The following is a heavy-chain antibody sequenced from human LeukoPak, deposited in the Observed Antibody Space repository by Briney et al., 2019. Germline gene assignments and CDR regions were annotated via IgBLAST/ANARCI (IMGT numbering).Heavy chain of an antibody. CDR3: ARDSRGTTFDY. CDR2: TNEHETEK. J-gene: IGHJ4*02. V-gene: IGHV3-7*01. D-gene: IGHD3-16*01. CDR1: GFSFSTYW. Sequence: GGSLRLSCEVSGFSFSTYWMSWVRQAPGKGLEWVCQTNEHETEKYYGDAVRGRFTIYRDNAKNSLYLQTNSLRPEDTAVYYCARDSRGTTFDYWGQGTLVTVSS.